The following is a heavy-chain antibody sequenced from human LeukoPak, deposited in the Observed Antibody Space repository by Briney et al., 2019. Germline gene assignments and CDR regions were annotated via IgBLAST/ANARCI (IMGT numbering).Heavy chain of an antibody. Sequence: SETLSLTCAVYGGSFSGYYWSWIRQPPGKGLEWIGEINHSGSTNYNPSLKSRVTISVDTSTNQFSLKLSSVTAADAAVYYCARVGRIGYYYYMDAWGRGTTVTVSS. D-gene: IGHD2/OR15-2a*01. CDR3: ARVGRIGYYYYMDA. CDR2: INHSGST. V-gene: IGHV4-34*01. CDR1: GGSFSGYY. J-gene: IGHJ6*03.